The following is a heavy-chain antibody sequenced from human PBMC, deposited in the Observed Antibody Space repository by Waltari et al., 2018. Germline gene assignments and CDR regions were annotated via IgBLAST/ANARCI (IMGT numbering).Heavy chain of an antibody. V-gene: IGHV3-23*03. CDR2: IYSGGST. CDR3: AKAGDYYDSSGYYF. CDR1: GFTFSSYA. Sequence: EVQLLESGGGLVQPGGSLRLSCAASGFTFSSYAMSWVRQAPGKGLEWVSVIYSGGSTYYADSVKGRFTISRDNSKNTLYLQMNSLRAEDTAVYYCAKAGDYYDSSGYYFSGQGTLVTVSS. D-gene: IGHD3-22*01. J-gene: IGHJ4*02.